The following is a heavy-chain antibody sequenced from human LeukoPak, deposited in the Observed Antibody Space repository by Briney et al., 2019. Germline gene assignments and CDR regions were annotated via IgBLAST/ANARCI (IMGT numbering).Heavy chain of an antibody. CDR2: IYYSGST. D-gene: IGHD1-14*01. J-gene: IGHJ5*02. Sequence: SETLSLTCTVSGGSISSYYWSWIRQPPGKGLEWIGSIYYSGSTYYNPSLKSRVTISVDTSKNQFSLKLSSVTAADTAVYYCARDLTENWFDPWGQGTLVTVSS. V-gene: IGHV4-59*12. CDR3: ARDLTENWFDP. CDR1: GGSISSYY.